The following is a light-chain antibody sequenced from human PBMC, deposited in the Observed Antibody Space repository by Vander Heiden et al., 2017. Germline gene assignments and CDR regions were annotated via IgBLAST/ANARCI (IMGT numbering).Light chain of an antibody. Sequence: LTCTLSSGHSSYAIAWHQQQPEKDPRYLMKLNSDGSHSKGDGIPDRFSGSSSGAERYLTISSLQSEDEADYYCQTGGTGIRGVFGGGTKLTVL. CDR3: QTGGTGIRGV. CDR1: SGHSSYA. V-gene: IGLV4-69*01. J-gene: IGLJ3*02. CDR2: LNSDGSH.